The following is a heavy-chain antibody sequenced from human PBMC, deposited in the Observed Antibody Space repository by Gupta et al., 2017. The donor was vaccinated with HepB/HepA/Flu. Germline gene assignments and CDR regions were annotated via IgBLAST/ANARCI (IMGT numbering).Heavy chain of an antibody. D-gene: IGHD5-24*01. Sequence: EVQLVESGGGLVQPGRSLRLSCAASGFTFDAYAMHWVRQAPGKGLEWVSGISWNSGSIGYADSVKGRFTISRDNAKNSLYLQMNSLRAEDTALYYCAKGVGDGYNYWYFDYWGQGTLVTVSS. J-gene: IGHJ4*02. CDR3: AKGVGDGYNYWYFDY. V-gene: IGHV3-9*01. CDR2: ISWNSGSI. CDR1: GFTFDAYA.